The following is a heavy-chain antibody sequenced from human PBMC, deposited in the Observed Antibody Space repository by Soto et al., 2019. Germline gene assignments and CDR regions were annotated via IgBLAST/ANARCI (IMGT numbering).Heavy chain of an antibody. CDR1: GDSVSSNSAA. CDR2: TYYRSKWYN. CDR3: ARDTAMAVDYYYGMDV. J-gene: IGHJ6*02. Sequence: SQTLSLTCAISGDSVSSNSAAWNWIRQSPSRGLEWLGRTYYRSKWYNDYAVSVKSRITINPDTSKNQFSLQLDSVTPEDTAVYYCARDTAMAVDYYYGMDVWGQGTTVTVSS. D-gene: IGHD5-18*01. V-gene: IGHV6-1*01.